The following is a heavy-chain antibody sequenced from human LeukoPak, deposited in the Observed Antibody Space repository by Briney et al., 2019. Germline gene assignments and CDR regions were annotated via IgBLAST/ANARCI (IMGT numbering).Heavy chain of an antibody. CDR3: ARGDDYGYYLSAFDI. Sequence: ASVKVSCKASGYRFTSYGIIWVRQAPGQGLEWMGGISAHNGNTNYGQKLQGRVTMTTDTSTSTAYMELRSLRSDDTAVYYCARGDDYGYYLSAFDIWGQGTMVTVSS. CDR1: GYRFTSYG. D-gene: IGHD4-17*01. CDR2: ISAHNGNT. V-gene: IGHV1-18*04. J-gene: IGHJ3*02.